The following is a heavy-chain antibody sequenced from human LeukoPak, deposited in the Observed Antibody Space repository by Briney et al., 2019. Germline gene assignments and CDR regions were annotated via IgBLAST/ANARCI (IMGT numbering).Heavy chain of an antibody. CDR2: INAGNGNT. V-gene: IGHV1-3*01. CDR1: GYTFTSYG. D-gene: IGHD5-18*01. J-gene: IGHJ4*02. Sequence: GASVKVSCKASGYTFTSYGISWVRQAPGQGLEWMGWINAGNGNTKYSQKFQGRVTITRDTSASTAYMELSSLRSEDTAVYYCATVARGYSYGFDYWGQGTLVTVSS. CDR3: ATVARGYSYGFDY.